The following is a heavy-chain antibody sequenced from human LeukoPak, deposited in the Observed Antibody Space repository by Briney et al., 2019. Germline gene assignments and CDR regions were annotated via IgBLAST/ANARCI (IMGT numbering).Heavy chain of an antibody. V-gene: IGHV3-66*01. J-gene: IGHJ4*02. CDR3: ARKDYDILTGYLH. Sequence: GGSLRLSCAASGFTVSSNYMSWVRQAPGKGLEWVSVIYSGGSTYYADSVKGRFTISRDNSKNTLYLQMNSLRAEDAAVYYCARKDYDILTGYLHWGQGTLVTVSS. CDR2: IYSGGST. CDR1: GFTVSSNY. D-gene: IGHD3-9*01.